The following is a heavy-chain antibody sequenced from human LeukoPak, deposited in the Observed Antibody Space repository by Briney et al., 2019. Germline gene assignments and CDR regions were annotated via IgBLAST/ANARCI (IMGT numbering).Heavy chain of an antibody. J-gene: IGHJ4*02. CDR1: GFTFSSYW. Sequence: PGGSLRLSCAASGFTFSSYWMHWVRQAPGKGLVWVSRINSDGSSTSYADSVKGRFTISRDNAKNTLYLQMNSLRAEDTAVYYCARARYYYDSSGYFYYWGQGTLVTVSS. D-gene: IGHD3-22*01. CDR2: INSDGSST. V-gene: IGHV3-74*01. CDR3: ARARYYYDSSGYFYY.